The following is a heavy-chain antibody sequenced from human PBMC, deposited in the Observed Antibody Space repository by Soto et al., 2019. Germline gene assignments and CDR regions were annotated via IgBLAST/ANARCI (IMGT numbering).Heavy chain of an antibody. Sequence: SETLSLTCTVSGGSISSDNFYWTWIRQHPGKGLEWIGYIYDSVNTDYNPSLKSRVTMSVDTSKNQFSLKLTSVTAADTAVYYCARVTIFGVVINWFDPWGQGTLVTVSS. D-gene: IGHD3-3*01. CDR3: ARVTIFGVVINWFDP. CDR1: GGSISSDNFY. CDR2: IYDSVNT. V-gene: IGHV4-31*03. J-gene: IGHJ5*02.